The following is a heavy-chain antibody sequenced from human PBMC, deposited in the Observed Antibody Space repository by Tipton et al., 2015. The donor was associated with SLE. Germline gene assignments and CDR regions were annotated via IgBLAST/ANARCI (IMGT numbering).Heavy chain of an antibody. CDR2: IYHSGTT. D-gene: IGHD2-2*01. CDR1: GGSINSYNW. J-gene: IGHJ4*02. CDR3: ARVWGTGSRGVDY. V-gene: IGHV4-4*02. Sequence: GLVKPSGTVSLTCAVSGGSINSYNWWTWVRQPPGKGLEWIGEIYHSGTTNYNPSLKSRITISLDKSNNHFSLRLSSLTAADTAVYYCARVWGTGSRGVDYWGQGTLVTVSS.